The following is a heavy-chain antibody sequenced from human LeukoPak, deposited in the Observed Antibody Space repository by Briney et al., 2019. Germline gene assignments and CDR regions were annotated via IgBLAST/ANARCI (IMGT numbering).Heavy chain of an antibody. J-gene: IGHJ5*02. Sequence: GGSLRLSCAASGFTFSSYAMSWVRQAPGKGLEWVSAISGSGGSTYYADSVKVRFTISRDNSKNTLYLQMNSLRAEDTAVYYCAKPRDVDTAMVPFDPWGQGTLVTVSS. CDR3: AKPRDVDTAMVPFDP. CDR1: GFTFSSYA. D-gene: IGHD5-18*01. V-gene: IGHV3-23*01. CDR2: ISGSGGST.